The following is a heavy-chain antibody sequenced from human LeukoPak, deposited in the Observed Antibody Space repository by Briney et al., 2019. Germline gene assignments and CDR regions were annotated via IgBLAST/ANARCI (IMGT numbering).Heavy chain of an antibody. CDR1: GYTFTSYD. D-gene: IGHD6-19*01. CDR3: ARANSGYSSGWYSLTIDY. V-gene: IGHV1-8*02. CDR2: MNPNSGNT. J-gene: IGHJ4*02. Sequence: GASVKVSCKASGYTFTSYDINWVRQATGQGLEWMGWMNPNSGNTDYAQKLQGRVTMTTDTSTSTAYMELRSLRSDDTAVYYCARANSGYSSGWYSLTIDYWGQGTLVTVSS.